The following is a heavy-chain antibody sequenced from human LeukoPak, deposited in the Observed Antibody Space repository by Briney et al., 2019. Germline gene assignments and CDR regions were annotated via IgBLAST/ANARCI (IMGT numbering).Heavy chain of an antibody. V-gene: IGHV3-23*01. CDR3: AKGRVGGWNGGDC. CDR2: ITGCGGSTT. D-gene: IGHD1-1*01. J-gene: IGHJ4*02. Sequence: GGFLRLSCATSGLTFSRVGMSWVRQAPGKGLEWVSAITGCGGSTTYYADSVKGRFTIYADNSKNTLYLQMHSLRAEDTAIYYCAKGRVGGWNGGDCWGQGTLVTVSS. CDR1: GLTFSRVG.